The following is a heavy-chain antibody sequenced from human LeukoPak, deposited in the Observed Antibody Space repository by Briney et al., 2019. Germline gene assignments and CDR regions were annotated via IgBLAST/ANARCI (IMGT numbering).Heavy chain of an antibody. D-gene: IGHD5-12*01. CDR1: GYAFTSYD. J-gene: IGHJ4*02. CDR2: MNPNSGNT. Sequence: ASVKVSCKASGYAFTSYDINWVRQATGQGLEWMGWMNPNSGNTGYEKKFQGRVTMTRNTSISTAYMELSSLRSEDTAVYYCARVGYSGYDSYYFDYWGQGTLVTVSS. V-gene: IGHV1-8*01. CDR3: ARVGYSGYDSYYFDY.